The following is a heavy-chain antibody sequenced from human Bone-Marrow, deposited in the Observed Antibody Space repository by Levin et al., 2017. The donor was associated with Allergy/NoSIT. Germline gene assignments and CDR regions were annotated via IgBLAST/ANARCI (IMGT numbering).Heavy chain of an antibody. CDR1: GYTFTSYD. CDR3: AIFGVVSLRSHNWFDP. V-gene: IGHV1-8*01. J-gene: IGHJ5*02. Sequence: RASVKVSCKASGYTFTSYDINWVRQATGQGLEWMGWMNPNSGNTGYAQKFQGRVTMTRNTSISTAYMELSSLRSEDTAVYYCAIFGVVSLRSHNWFDPWGQGTLVTVSS. CDR2: MNPNSGNT. D-gene: IGHD3-3*01.